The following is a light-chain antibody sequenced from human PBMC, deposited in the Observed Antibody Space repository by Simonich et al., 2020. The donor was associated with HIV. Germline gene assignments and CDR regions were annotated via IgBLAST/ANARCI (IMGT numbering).Light chain of an antibody. CDR1: QSINNW. CDR3: QQYNSYSWT. J-gene: IGKJ1*01. Sequence: DIQMTQSPSTLSASVGDRVTITCRASQSINNWLAWYQQNPGKAPKLLIYKASSLESGVPSRFSGSGSGTEFTLTISSLHPDDFATYYCQQYNSYSWTFGQGTKVEIK. V-gene: IGKV1-5*03. CDR2: KAS.